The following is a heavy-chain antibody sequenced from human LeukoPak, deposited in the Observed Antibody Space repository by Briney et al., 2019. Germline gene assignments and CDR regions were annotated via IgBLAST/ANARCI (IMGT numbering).Heavy chain of an antibody. D-gene: IGHD4-23*01. V-gene: IGHV1-69*04. CDR2: IIPILGIA. CDR3: ATCTNGGNCDAFDI. CDR1: GGTFSSYA. J-gene: IGHJ3*02. Sequence: GASVKVSFKASGGTFSSYAISWVRQAPGQGLEWMGRIIPILGIANYAQKFQGRVTITADKSTSTAYMELNSLRSEDTAVYYCATCTNGGNCDAFDIWGQGTMVTVSS.